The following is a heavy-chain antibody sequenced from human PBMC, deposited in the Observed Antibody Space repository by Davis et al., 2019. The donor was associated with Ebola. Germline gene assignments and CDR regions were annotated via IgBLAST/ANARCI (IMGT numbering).Heavy chain of an antibody. CDR3: ARGQYYYDRSFDY. D-gene: IGHD3-22*01. V-gene: IGHV4-59*01. Sequence: MPGGSLRLSCTVSGGSISSYYWSWIRQPPGKGLEWIGYIYYSGSTNYNPSLKSRVTISVDTSKNQFSLKLSSVTAADTAVYYCARGQYYYDRSFDYWGQGTLVTVSS. CDR1: GGSISSYY. CDR2: IYYSGST. J-gene: IGHJ4*02.